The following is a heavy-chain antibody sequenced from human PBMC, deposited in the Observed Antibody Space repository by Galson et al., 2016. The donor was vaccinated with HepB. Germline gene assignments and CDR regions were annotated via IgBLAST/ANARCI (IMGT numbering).Heavy chain of an antibody. J-gene: IGHJ1*01. Sequence: SLRLSCATSGFTFRDYGMNWVRQAPGKGLEWVSYISATGVSIFYADSVKGRFTISRDNAKNLLYLQMNSLRDEDTAVYHCAREAGRSCGTEYFQDWGRGTLVSVSA. D-gene: IGHD3-10*01. CDR1: GFTFRDYG. CDR3: AREAGRSCGTEYFQD. V-gene: IGHV3-48*02. CDR2: ISATGVSI.